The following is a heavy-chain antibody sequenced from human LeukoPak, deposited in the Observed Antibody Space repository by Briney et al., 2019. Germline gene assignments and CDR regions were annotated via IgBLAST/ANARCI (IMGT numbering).Heavy chain of an antibody. D-gene: IGHD4-17*01. CDR3: ATRDRPVTRDAFDI. V-gene: IGHV3-7*01. CDR2: IKQDVTEK. CDR1: GFTFSSYW. Sequence: GGSLRLSCAASGFTFSSYWMSWVRQAPGKGLEWVAYIKQDVTEKYYVDSVKGRFSISRDNAKNSLYLQMNSLRAEDTAVYYCATRDRPVTRDAFDIWGQGTMVTVSS. J-gene: IGHJ3*02.